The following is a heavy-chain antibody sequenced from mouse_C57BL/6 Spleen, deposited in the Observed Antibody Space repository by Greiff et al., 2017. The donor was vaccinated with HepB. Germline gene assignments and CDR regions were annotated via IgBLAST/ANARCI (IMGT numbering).Heavy chain of an antibody. V-gene: IGHV5-9-1*02. CDR3: TRGGANWAAY. CDR1: GFTFSSYA. D-gene: IGHD4-1*01. J-gene: IGHJ3*01. CDR2: ISSGGDYI. Sequence: EVKLMESGEGLVKPGGSLKLSCAASGFTFSSYAMSWVRQTPEKRLEWVAYISSGGDYIYYADTVKGRFTISRDNARNTLYLQMSSLKSEDTAMYYCTRGGANWAAYWGQRTLVTVSA.